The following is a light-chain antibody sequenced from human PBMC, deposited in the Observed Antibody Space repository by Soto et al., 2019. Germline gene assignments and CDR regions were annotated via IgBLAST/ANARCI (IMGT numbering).Light chain of an antibody. CDR1: SSDVGRYNY. Sequence: QSALTQPASVSGSPGQSITISCTGTSSDVGRYNYVSWYQQHPGKAPEVMIYDVSNRPSWVSNRFSGSKSGNTASLTISGLQAEDEADYYCSLYTSSSLYVFGSGTKLTGL. CDR2: DVS. CDR3: SLYTSSSLYV. V-gene: IGLV2-14*03. J-gene: IGLJ1*01.